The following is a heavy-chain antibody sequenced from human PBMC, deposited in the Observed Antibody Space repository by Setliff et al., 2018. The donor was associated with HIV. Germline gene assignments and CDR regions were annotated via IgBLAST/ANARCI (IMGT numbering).Heavy chain of an antibody. V-gene: IGHV1-18*01. J-gene: IGHJ4*02. Sequence: GASVKVSCKASGYTFTSYGVTWVRQAPGQGLEWMGWISVYNGNTNYAQKLQGRVTMTTDTSTSTAYMELRSLGSDDTAVYYCARVYCSGGSCFTFDYWGQGTLVTVSS. CDR2: ISVYNGNT. D-gene: IGHD2-15*01. CDR1: GYTFTSYG. CDR3: ARVYCSGGSCFTFDY.